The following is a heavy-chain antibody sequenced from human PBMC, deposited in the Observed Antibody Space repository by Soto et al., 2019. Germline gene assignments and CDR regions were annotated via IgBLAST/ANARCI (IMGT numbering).Heavy chain of an antibody. CDR3: AREASYCSSTSCYLRYYYGMDV. CDR1: GFTFSSYW. CDR2: IKQDGSEK. V-gene: IGHV3-7*01. J-gene: IGHJ6*02. D-gene: IGHD2-2*01. Sequence: GGSLRLSCAASGFTFSSYWMSWVRQAPGKGLEWVANIKQDGSEKYYVDSVKGRFTISRDNAKNSLYLQMNSLRAEDTAVYYCAREASYCSSTSCYLRYYYGMDVWGQGTTVTVSS.